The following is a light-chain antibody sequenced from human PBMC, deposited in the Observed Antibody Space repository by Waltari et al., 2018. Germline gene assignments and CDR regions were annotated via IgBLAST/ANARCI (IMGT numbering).Light chain of an antibody. Sequence: EIVMTPSPATLSVSPGERATLSCRASQSVSNNLAWYQEKPGQAPRLLIYGASTRATGIPARFSGSGSWTEFTLTISSLQSEDFAVYYCQQYNNWQTFGQGTKVESK. CDR1: QSVSNN. CDR3: QQYNNWQT. J-gene: IGKJ1*01. CDR2: GAS. V-gene: IGKV3-15*01.